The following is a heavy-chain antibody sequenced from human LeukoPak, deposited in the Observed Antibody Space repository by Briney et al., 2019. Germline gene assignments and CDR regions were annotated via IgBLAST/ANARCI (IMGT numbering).Heavy chain of an antibody. D-gene: IGHD3-9*01. CDR3: ARARQPVLGAAHWFLKPKEESHFDI. V-gene: IGHV3-21*01. CDR1: GFTFSSYS. CDR2: ISSSSSYI. Sequence: PGGSLRLSCAASGFTFSSYSMNWVRQAPGKGLEWVSSISSSSSYIYYADSVKGRFTISRDNAKSSLYLQMNSLRAEDTAVYYCARARQPVLGAAHWFLKPKEESHFDIWGQGTMVTVSS. J-gene: IGHJ3*02.